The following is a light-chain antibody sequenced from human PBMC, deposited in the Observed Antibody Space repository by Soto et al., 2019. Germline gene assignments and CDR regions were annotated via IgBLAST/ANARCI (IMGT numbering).Light chain of an antibody. J-gene: IGKJ2*01. CDR1: QSVSSN. CDR3: QQCNDWPMYT. CDR2: GVF. V-gene: IGKV3-15*01. Sequence: EIVMTQSPATLSVSPGERATLSCRASQSVSSNLAWYQQKPGQAPRLLIYGVFARATGIPARFSGSGSETEFTLTISSLQSEDFAVYYCQQCNDWPMYTFGQGTKLEIK.